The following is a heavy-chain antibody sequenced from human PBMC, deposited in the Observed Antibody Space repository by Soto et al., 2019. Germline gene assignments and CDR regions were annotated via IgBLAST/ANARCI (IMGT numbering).Heavy chain of an antibody. CDR1: GGSFSGYY. CDR2: INHSGST. V-gene: IGHV4-34*01. D-gene: IGHD6-13*01. J-gene: IGHJ6*03. Sequence: PSETLSLTCAVYGGSFSGYYWSWIRQPPGKGLEWIGEINHSGSTNYNPSLKSRVTISVDTSKNQFSLKLSSVTAADTAVYYRARGYVGEQQLVARYMDVWGKGTTVTVS. CDR3: ARGYVGEQQLVARYMDV.